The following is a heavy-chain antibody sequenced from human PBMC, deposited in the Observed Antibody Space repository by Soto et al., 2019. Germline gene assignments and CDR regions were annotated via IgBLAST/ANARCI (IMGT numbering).Heavy chain of an antibody. J-gene: IGHJ6*02. D-gene: IGHD3-10*01. CDR3: ARVLTGGRYYYYYGMDV. CDR2: IIPIFGTA. Sequence: QVQLVQSGAEVKKPGSSVKVSLRASGGTLSRDTISWVRQAPGQGLEWMGGIIPIFGTANYAQKFQGRVTITADESTSTAYMELSSLRSEDTAVSYCARVLTGGRYYYYYGMDVWGQGTTVTVSS. CDR1: GGTLSRDT. V-gene: IGHV1-69*12.